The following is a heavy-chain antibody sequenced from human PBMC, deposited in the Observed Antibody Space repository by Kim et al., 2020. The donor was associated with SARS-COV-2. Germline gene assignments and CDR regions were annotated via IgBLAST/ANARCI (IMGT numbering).Heavy chain of an antibody. J-gene: IGHJ5*02. Sequence: SETLSLTCAVYGGSFSGYYWSWIRQPPGKGLEWIGEINHSGSTNYNPSLKSRVTISVDTSKNQFSLKLSSVTAADTAVYYCARGTPDRIYGGNGWFDPWG. CDR2: INHSGST. D-gene: IGHD2-15*01. CDR1: GGSFSGYY. V-gene: IGHV4-34*01. CDR3: ARGTPDRIYGGNGWFDP.